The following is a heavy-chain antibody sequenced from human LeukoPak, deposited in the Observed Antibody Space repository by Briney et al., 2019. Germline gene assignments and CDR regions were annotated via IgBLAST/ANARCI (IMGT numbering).Heavy chain of an antibody. CDR1: GGTFSSYA. D-gene: IGHD2-15*01. CDR2: IIPIFGTA. Sequence: ASVKVSCKASGGTFSSYAISWVRQAPGQGLEWMGGIIPIFGTANYAQKFQGRVTITADESTSTAYMELSSLRSEDTAVCYCATGYCSGGSCYFGAFDYWGQGTLVTVSS. V-gene: IGHV1-69*13. J-gene: IGHJ4*02. CDR3: ATGYCSGGSCYFGAFDY.